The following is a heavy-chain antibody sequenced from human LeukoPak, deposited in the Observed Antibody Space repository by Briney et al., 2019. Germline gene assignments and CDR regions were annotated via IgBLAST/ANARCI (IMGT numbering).Heavy chain of an antibody. CDR2: IYTSGST. D-gene: IGHD1-1*01. V-gene: IGHV4-4*07. CDR1: GDSISSYY. CDR3: ARDLEGGRYYYYGRDV. J-gene: IGHJ6*02. Sequence: SETLSLTCTVSGDSISSYYWSWIRQPAGKGLEWIGRIYTSGSTNYNPSLKSRVTMSVDTSKNQFSLKLSSVTAADTAVYYCARDLEGGRYYYYGRDVWGQGTTVTVSS.